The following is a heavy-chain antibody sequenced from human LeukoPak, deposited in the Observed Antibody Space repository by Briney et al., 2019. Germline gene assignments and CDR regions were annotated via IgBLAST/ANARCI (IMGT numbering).Heavy chain of an antibody. CDR2: ISAYNGNT. J-gene: IGHJ6*03. CDR3: ARGITSGPYYYYYMDV. Sequence: GASVKVSCKASGYTFTSYAMNWVRQAPGQGLEWMGWISAYNGNTNYAQKFQGRITVTADKSTSTAYMELSSLRSEDTAVYYCARGITSGPYYYYYMDVWAKGTTVTVSS. D-gene: IGHD3-3*01. CDR1: GYTFTSYA. V-gene: IGHV1-18*01.